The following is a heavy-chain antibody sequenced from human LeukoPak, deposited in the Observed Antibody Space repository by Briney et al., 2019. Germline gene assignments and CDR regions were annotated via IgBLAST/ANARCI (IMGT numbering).Heavy chain of an antibody. CDR3: ARDTATIQRVWYFDY. CDR1: GYTFTSYG. CDR2: ISAYNGNT. D-gene: IGHD5-24*01. Sequence: GASVKVSCKASGYTFTSYGISWVRQAPGQGLEWMGWISAYNGNTNYAQKLQGRVTMTTDTSTCTAYMELRSLRSDDTAVYYCARDTATIQRVWYFDYWGQGTLVTVSS. V-gene: IGHV1-18*01. J-gene: IGHJ4*02.